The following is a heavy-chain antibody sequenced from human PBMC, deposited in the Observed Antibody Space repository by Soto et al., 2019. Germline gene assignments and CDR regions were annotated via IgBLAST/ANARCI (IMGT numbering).Heavy chain of an antibody. Sequence: PGGSLRLSCAASGFTFSSYGMHWVRQAPGQGLEWVAVISYDGSNKKYVDSVKGRFSISRDNSKNTVYPQMNSLRAEDSGVYYCAKDPLLDYWGQGTLVTVSS. CDR1: GFTFSSYG. V-gene: IGHV3-30*18. D-gene: IGHD2-15*01. J-gene: IGHJ4*02. CDR2: ISYDGSNK. CDR3: AKDPLLDY.